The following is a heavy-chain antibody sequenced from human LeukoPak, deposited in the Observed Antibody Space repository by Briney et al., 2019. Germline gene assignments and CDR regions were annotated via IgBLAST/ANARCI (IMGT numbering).Heavy chain of an antibody. D-gene: IGHD2-15*01. CDR1: GGSISSYY. CDR3: ARRGRYCSGGSCFIGLFDP. J-gene: IGHJ5*02. Sequence: SETLSLTCTVSGGSISSYYWSWIRQPPGKGLEWIGSIYYSGITYYNPSLKSRVTISVDTSKNQFSLTLSSVTAADTAVYYCARRGRYCSGGSCFIGLFDPWGRGTLVTVSS. V-gene: IGHV4-39*01. CDR2: IYYSGIT.